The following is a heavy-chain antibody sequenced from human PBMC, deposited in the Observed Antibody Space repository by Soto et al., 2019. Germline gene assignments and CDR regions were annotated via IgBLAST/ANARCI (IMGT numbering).Heavy chain of an antibody. J-gene: IGHJ6*04. CDR2: INHSGST. CDR1: GGSFSGYY. CDR3: ARWVYCSSTSCYDEAARGGKDV. V-gene: IGHV4-34*01. D-gene: IGHD2-2*01. Sequence: SETLSLTCAVYGGSFSGYYWSWIRQPPGKGLEWIGEINHSGSTNYNPSLKSRVTISVDTSKNQFSLKLSSVTAADTAVYYCARWVYCSSTSCYDEAARGGKDVWGKGTTVTVSS.